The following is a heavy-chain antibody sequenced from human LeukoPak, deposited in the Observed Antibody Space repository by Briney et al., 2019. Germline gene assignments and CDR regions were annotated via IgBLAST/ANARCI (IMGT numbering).Heavy chain of an antibody. CDR1: GFTFSSYA. V-gene: IGHV3-66*01. CDR3: ARDKRDGHNWAFDI. Sequence: GGSLRLSCAASGFTFSSYAMHWVRQAPGKGLEWASAIYSGGSTYYADSVKGRFTISRDNSKNTLYLQMNSLRAEDTAVYYCARDKRDGHNWAFDIWGQGTMVTVSS. CDR2: IYSGGST. D-gene: IGHD5-24*01. J-gene: IGHJ3*02.